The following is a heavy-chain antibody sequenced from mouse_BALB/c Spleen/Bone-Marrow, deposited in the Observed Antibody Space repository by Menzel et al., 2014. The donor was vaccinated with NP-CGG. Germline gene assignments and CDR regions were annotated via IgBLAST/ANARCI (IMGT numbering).Heavy chain of an antibody. V-gene: IGHV7-3*02. Sequence: VQLQQSGGGLVQPGGSLRLSCATSGFTFTDYYMSWVRQPPGKALEWLGFIRNKANGYTTENSASVKGRFTISRDNSQSILYLQMNTLRAEDSATYYCARDFTTASYWYFDVWGAGTTVTVSS. CDR2: IRNKANGYTT. D-gene: IGHD1-2*01. CDR1: GFTFTDYY. CDR3: ARDFTTASYWYFDV. J-gene: IGHJ1*01.